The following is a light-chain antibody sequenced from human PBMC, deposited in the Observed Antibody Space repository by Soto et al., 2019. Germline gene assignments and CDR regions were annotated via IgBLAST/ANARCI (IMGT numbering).Light chain of an antibody. CDR2: AAS. V-gene: IGKV1-27*01. J-gene: IGKJ1*01. CDR3: QKYNSAPWT. CDR1: QGISNY. Sequence: DIQMTQSPSSLSASVGDRVTITCRASQGISNYLAWYQQKPGKVPKLLIYAASTLQSGAPSRFSGSRSGTNFPLNIRGLQPEDVANYYCQKYNSAPWTFGQGNKVEI.